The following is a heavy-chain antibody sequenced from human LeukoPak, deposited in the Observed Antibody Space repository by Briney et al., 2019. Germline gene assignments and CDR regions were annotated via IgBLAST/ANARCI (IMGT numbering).Heavy chain of an antibody. CDR2: IDWDDDK. Sequence: SGPALVKPTQTLTLTCTFSGFSLSTSTMCVSWMRQPPGQALEWLARIDWDDDKYYSTSLKTRLAISKDTSKNQVVLTMTNMDPVDTATYYCARMYGSGSYYYFDYWGQGTLVTVSS. D-gene: IGHD3-10*01. J-gene: IGHJ4*02. CDR1: GFSLSTSTMC. V-gene: IGHV2-70*11. CDR3: ARMYGSGSYYYFDY.